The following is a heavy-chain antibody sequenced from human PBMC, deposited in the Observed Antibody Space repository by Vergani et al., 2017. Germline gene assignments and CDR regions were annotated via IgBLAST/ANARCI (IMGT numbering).Heavy chain of an antibody. CDR2: IYHSGST. Sequence: QVQLQESGPGLVKPSETLSLTCAVSGYSISSGYYWGWIRQPPGKGLEWIGSIYHSGSTYYNPSLKNRVTISVDTSKNQFSLKLSTVTAADTAVYYCARHQYQWLVLNGFDYWGQGTLVTVSS. D-gene: IGHD6-19*01. CDR3: ARHQYQWLVLNGFDY. CDR1: GYSISSGYY. J-gene: IGHJ4*02. V-gene: IGHV4-38-2*01.